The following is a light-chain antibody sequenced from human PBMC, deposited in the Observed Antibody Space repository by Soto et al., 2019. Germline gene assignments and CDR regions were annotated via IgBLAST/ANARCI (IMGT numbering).Light chain of an antibody. CDR1: QSVSSSY. V-gene: IGKV3-20*01. CDR2: GAS. J-gene: IGKJ3*01. Sequence: EIVLPQSPGTLSLSPGERATLSCRASQSVSSSYLAWYQQKPGQAPRLLLYGASSRATGIPERFSGSGSGTGFPLTISRLEPEDFAVYYCQQYGSSPLFTFGPGTEVDIK. CDR3: QQYGSSPLFT.